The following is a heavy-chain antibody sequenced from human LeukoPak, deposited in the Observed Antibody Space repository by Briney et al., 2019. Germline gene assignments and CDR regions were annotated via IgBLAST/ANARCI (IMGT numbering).Heavy chain of an antibody. V-gene: IGHV3-23*01. CDR3: AKGRELLWFGEQYLQH. D-gene: IGHD3-10*01. CDR2: ISGSGGST. J-gene: IGHJ1*01. Sequence: GGSLRLSCAASGFTFSSYAMSWVRQAPGKGLEWVSAISGSGGSTYYADSVKGRFTISRDNSKNTLYLQMNSLRAEDTAVYYCAKGRELLWFGEQYLQHWGQGTLVTVSS. CDR1: GFTFSSYA.